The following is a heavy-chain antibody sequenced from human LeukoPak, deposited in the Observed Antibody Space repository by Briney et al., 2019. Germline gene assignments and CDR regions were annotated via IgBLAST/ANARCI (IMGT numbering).Heavy chain of an antibody. J-gene: IGHJ4*02. CDR1: GFIFDNYA. V-gene: IGHV3-23*01. CDR3: ARRGGSSWSSFDY. D-gene: IGHD6-13*01. Sequence: PGGSLRLACAASGFIFDNYAMNSVRQAPGRGLEWLTGISGFCGSTYYAASAKGRFTISRDNSGNTLFLQLNNLRVEDTAVYYCARRGGSSWSSFDYWGQGSLVTVSS. CDR2: ISGFCGST.